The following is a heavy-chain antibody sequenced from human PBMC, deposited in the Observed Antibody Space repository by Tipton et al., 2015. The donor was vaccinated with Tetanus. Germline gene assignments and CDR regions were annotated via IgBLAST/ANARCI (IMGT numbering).Heavy chain of an antibody. CDR1: GGSISSYY. J-gene: IGHJ4*02. CDR3: ARCPYGGVSGTLYY. CDR2: TDYSGST. Sequence: TLSLTCTVSGGSISSYYWSWVRQPPGKGLEWIGYTDYSGSTNYNPSLKSRVTISIDTSKKQFSLNLSSVTAADTAVYFCARCPYGGVSGTLYYWGQGILVTVSS. V-gene: IGHV4-59*01. D-gene: IGHD4-23*01.